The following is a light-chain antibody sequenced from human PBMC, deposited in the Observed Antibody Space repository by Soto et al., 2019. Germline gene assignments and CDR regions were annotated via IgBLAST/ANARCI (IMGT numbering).Light chain of an antibody. CDR2: GAS. V-gene: IGKV3-15*01. CDR1: QSVSSN. Sequence: EIVMTQSPATLSVSPGERATLSCRASQSVSSNLAWYQQKPGQAPRLLIYGASTRATGIPARFSGSGSGTEFTLTISSLKSEDFAVYYCQQYNNWHTVTFGQGTKVDIK. J-gene: IGKJ1*01. CDR3: QQYNNWHTVT.